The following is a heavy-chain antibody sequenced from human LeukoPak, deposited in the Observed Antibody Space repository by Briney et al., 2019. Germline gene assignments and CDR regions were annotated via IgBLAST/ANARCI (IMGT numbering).Heavy chain of an antibody. V-gene: IGHV5-51*01. CDR2: IFPGDSDT. CDR3: ARDDSSGYMAY. J-gene: IGHJ4*02. Sequence: GESLKISCRGSGYSFASYWIGWVRQMPGKGLEWMGIIFPGDSDTRYGPSFQGQVTMSADKSISTAYLQWSSLKASDTAMYYCARDDSSGYMAYWGQGTLVTVSS. CDR1: GYSFASYW. D-gene: IGHD3-22*01.